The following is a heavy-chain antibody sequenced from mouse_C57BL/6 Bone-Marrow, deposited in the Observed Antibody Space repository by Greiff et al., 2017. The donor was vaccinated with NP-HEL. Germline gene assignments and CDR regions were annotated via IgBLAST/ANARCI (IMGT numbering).Heavy chain of an antibody. CDR3: ARPGSWFAY. Sequence: VQRVESGAELARPGASVKLSCKASGYTFTSYGISWVKQRTGQGLEWIGEIYPRSGNTYYNEKFKGKATLTADKSSSTAYMELRSLTSEDSAVYFCARPGSWFAYWGQGTLVTVSA. V-gene: IGHV1-81*01. D-gene: IGHD2-2*01. J-gene: IGHJ3*01. CDR2: IYPRSGNT. CDR1: GYTFTSYG.